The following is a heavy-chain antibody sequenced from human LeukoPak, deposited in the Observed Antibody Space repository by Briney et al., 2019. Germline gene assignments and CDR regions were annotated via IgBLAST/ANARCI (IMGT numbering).Heavy chain of an antibody. CDR2: IFDSGST. J-gene: IGHJ4*02. CDR3: ARDPVGDYGDY. Sequence: SETLSLTCAVSGYSISSGYYWGWIRQPPGKGLEWIGSIFDSGSTYYNPSLKSRVTISVDTSKNQFSLKLSSVTAADTAVYYCARDPVGDYGDYWGQGTLVTVSS. CDR1: GYSISSGYY. V-gene: IGHV4-38-2*02. D-gene: IGHD4-17*01.